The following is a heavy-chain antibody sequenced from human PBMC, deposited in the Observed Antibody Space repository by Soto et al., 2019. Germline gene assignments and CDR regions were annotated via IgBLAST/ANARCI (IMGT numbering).Heavy chain of an antibody. CDR2: FDPEDGET. V-gene: IGHV1-24*01. J-gene: IGHJ3*02. D-gene: IGHD3-16*01. CDR3: ATDVKYIWGSHAFDI. CDR1: GYTLTELS. Sequence: ASVKVSCKVSGYTLTELSMHWVRQAPGKGLEWMGGFDPEDGETIYAQKFQGRVTMTEDTSTDTAYMELSSLRSEDTAVYYCATDVKYIWGSHAFDIWGQGTMVTVSS.